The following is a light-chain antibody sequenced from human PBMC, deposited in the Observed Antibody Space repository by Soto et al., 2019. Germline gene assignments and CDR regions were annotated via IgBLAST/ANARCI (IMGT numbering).Light chain of an antibody. V-gene: IGKV1-9*01. CDR3: QQLNSYPIT. CDR1: QGISSY. Sequence: DILLTQSPSSLSASAGDRVTITCRASQGISSYLAWYQQKPGKAPKLLIYAASTLQSGVPSRFSGSGSGTEFTLTISSLQPEDVATYYCQQLNSYPITFGQGTQVEIK. J-gene: IGKJ5*01. CDR2: AAS.